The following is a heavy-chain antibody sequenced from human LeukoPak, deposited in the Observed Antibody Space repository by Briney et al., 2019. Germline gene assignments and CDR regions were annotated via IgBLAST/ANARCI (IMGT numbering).Heavy chain of an antibody. D-gene: IGHD3-22*01. CDR3: AKASGITMIVVVIQYYFDY. CDR2: ISGSGGST. V-gene: IGHV3-23*01. CDR1: GFTFSSYS. Sequence: PGGSLRLSCAASGFTFSSYSMNWVRQAPGNGLEWVSAISGSGGSTYYADSVKGRFTISRDNSKNTLYLQMNSLRAEDTAVYYCAKASGITMIVVVIQYYFDYWGQGTLVTVSS. J-gene: IGHJ4*02.